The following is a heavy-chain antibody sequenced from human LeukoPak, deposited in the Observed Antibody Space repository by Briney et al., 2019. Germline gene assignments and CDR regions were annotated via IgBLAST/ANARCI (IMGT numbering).Heavy chain of an antibody. V-gene: IGHV4-39*01. CDR1: GGSISSSSYY. CDR2: IYYSGST. J-gene: IGHJ5*02. D-gene: IGHD2-2*01. CDR3: ARHGPGMHHCSSTSCLTSWFDP. Sequence: SETLSLTCTVSGGSISSSSYYWGWIRQPPGKGLEWIGNIYYSGSTYYNPSLKSRVTISVDTSKNQFSLKLSSVTAADTAVYYCARHGPGMHHCSSTSCLTSWFDPWGQGTLVTVSS.